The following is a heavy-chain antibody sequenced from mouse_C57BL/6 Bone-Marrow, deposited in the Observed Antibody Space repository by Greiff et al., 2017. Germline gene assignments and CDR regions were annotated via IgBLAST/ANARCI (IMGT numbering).Heavy chain of an antibody. Sequence: VQLVESGAELVRPGASVTLSCKASGYTFTDYEMHWVKQTPVHGLEWIGAIDPETGGTAYNQKFKGKAILTADKSSSTAYMELRSLTSEDSAVYYCTSDGNFYAMDYWGQGTSVTVSS. D-gene: IGHD2-1*01. J-gene: IGHJ4*01. CDR1: GYTFTDYE. V-gene: IGHV1-15*01. CDR2: IDPETGGT. CDR3: TSDGNFYAMDY.